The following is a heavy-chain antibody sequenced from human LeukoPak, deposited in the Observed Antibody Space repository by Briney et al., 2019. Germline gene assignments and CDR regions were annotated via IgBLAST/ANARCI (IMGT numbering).Heavy chain of an antibody. V-gene: IGHV4-30-4*01. CDR3: ASYDFWSGYYDY. Sequence: TSSETLSLTCTVSGGSISSGGYYWSWIRQLPGKGLEWIGYIYYSGSTYYNPSLKSRVTISVDTSKNQFSLKLSSVTAADTAVYYCASYDFWSGYYDYWGQGTLVTVSS. D-gene: IGHD3-3*01. CDR2: IYYSGST. CDR1: GGSISSGGYY. J-gene: IGHJ4*02.